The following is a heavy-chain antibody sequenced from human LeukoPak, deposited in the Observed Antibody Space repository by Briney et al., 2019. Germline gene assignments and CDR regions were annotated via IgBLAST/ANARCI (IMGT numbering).Heavy chain of an antibody. CDR1: GFTFSTYW. Sequence: PGGSLRLSCAASGFTFSTYWMHWVRQAPGKGLLWVSFINNDGSTTSYADSVRGRFTISRDNAKNTLYLQMNSLRAEDMAVYYCASSPHYDSSGFLDYWGQGTLVTVSS. D-gene: IGHD3-22*01. V-gene: IGHV3-74*01. CDR3: ASSPHYDSSGFLDY. J-gene: IGHJ4*02. CDR2: INNDGSTT.